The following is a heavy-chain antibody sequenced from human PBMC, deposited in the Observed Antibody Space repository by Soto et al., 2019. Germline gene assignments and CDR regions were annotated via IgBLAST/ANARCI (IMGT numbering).Heavy chain of an antibody. CDR2: IYWDDDK. Sequence: QITLKESGPTLVKPTETLTLTCTFSGFSLSTDEVGVAWIRQPPGKALEWVALIYWDDDKRYSPSLQSRLTITKDTSNNPVVLTMTNMDPVDTATYYCARGDPLDYGGQGTLVTVSS. CDR1: GFSLSTDEVG. V-gene: IGHV2-5*02. CDR3: ARGDPLDY. J-gene: IGHJ4*02. D-gene: IGHD7-27*01.